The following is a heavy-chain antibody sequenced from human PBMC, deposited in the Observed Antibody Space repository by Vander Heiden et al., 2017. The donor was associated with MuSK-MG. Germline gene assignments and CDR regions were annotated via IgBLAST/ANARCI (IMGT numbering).Heavy chain of an antibody. CDR1: GFTFSTYA. V-gene: IGHV3-30-3*01. CDR3: AGEAYLGHDLRYLDS. Sequence: QVQLVESGGGVVQPGRSLRLSCAASGFTFSTYAMHWVRQAPGKGLEWVALRSYDVGNKYYAVSVKGRFTISRDNSKNTLYLQMNSLRAEDTALYYCAGEAYLGHDLRYLDSWGQGTLVTVSS. CDR2: RSYDVGNK. J-gene: IGHJ4*02. D-gene: IGHD5-12*01.